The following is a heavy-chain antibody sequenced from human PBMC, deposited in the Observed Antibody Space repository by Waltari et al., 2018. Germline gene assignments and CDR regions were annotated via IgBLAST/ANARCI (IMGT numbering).Heavy chain of an antibody. V-gene: IGHV4-39*07. J-gene: IGHJ4*02. Sequence: QLQLQESGPGLVKPSETLSLTCTVSGGSISSSSYYWGWIRQPPGKGLEWIGSIYYSGSTYYNPSLKSRVTISVDTAKNQFSLKLSSVTAADTAVYYCARDLRVLRYFDWLFDSFDYWGQGTLVTVSS. CDR1: GGSISSSSYY. D-gene: IGHD3-9*01. CDR3: ARDLRVLRYFDWLFDSFDY. CDR2: IYYSGST.